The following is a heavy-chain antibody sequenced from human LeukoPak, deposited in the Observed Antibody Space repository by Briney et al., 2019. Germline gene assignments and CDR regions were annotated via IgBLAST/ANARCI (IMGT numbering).Heavy chain of an antibody. D-gene: IGHD1-26*01. V-gene: IGHV3-53*01. CDR2: IYSGGNT. CDR3: ARDHLRWWELGA. CDR1: GFTIDSKF. J-gene: IGHJ5*02. Sequence: GGSLRLSCAASGFTIDSKFMSWVRQVPGKGLEWVSIIYSGGNTYYADSVKGRFTISRDNAKNSLYLQMNSLRAEDTAVYYCARDHLRWWELGAWGQGTLVTVSS.